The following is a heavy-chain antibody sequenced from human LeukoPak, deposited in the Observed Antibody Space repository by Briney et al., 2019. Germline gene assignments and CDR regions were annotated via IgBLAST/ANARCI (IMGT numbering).Heavy chain of an antibody. CDR2: IYYSGST. D-gene: IGHD6-19*01. CDR1: GGSVSSGSYY. J-gene: IGHJ4*02. Sequence: SETLSLTCTVSGGSVSSGSYYWSWIRQPPGKGLEWIGYIYYSGSTNYNSSLKSRVTISVDTSKNQFSLKLSSVTAADTAVYYCARTIAVAGSFDYWGQGTLVTVSS. CDR3: ARTIAVAGSFDY. V-gene: IGHV4-61*01.